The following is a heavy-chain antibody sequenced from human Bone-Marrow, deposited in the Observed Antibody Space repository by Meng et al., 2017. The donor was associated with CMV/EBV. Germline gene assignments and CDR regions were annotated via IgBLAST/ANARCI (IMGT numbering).Heavy chain of an antibody. CDR3: ARKEYCSCGSCYSGIDY. J-gene: IGHJ4*02. D-gene: IGHD2-15*01. Sequence: ASVKVSCKASGYTFTDYYMHWVRQAPGQGLEWMGWINPNSGGTNYAQKFQGRVTMTRDTSISTAYMELSRLRSDDTAVYYCARKEYCSCGSCYSGIDYWGQGTLVTVSS. CDR1: GYTFTDYY. CDR2: INPNSGGT. V-gene: IGHV1-2*02.